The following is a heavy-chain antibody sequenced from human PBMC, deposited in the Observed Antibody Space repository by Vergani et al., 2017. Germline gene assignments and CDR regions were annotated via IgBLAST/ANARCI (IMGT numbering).Heavy chain of an antibody. J-gene: IGHJ4*02. CDR3: ARGFTYYYDSSGYYSFDY. CDR2: IIHIFGTA. D-gene: IGHD3-22*01. Sequence: QVQLVQSGAEVKKPGSSVKVSCKASGGTFSSYAISWVRQAPGQGLEWRGGIIHIFGTANYAQKFQGRVTITADESTSTAYMELSSLRSEDTAVYYCARGFTYYYDSSGYYSFDYWGQGTLVTVSS. V-gene: IGHV1-69*01. CDR1: GGTFSSYA.